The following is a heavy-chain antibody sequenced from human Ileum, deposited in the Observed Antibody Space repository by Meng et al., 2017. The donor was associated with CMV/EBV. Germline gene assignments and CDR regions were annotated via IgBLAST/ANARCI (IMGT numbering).Heavy chain of an antibody. Sequence: VQVPQWVAGLLKPLDTLSLTCAASREPLNGFICSENRQTPGKGLECIGEVNTRERTNYNPSLKSRLTLSIHTTKRQLSLMVTSVTGADSAIYYCASGRLQFPPSALQHWGPGTLVTVSS. CDR1: REPLNGFI. CDR3: ASGRLQFPPSALQH. J-gene: IGHJ1*01. CDR2: VNTRERT. D-gene: IGHD5-24*01. V-gene: IGHV4-34*02.